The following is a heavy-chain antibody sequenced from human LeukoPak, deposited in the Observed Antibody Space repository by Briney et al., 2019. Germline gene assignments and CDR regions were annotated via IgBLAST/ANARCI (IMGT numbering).Heavy chain of an antibody. Sequence: PSETLSLTCAVYGESFSGYYWSWIRLSSEKGLEWIGEINHSGGTNYNPSLKSRVTISVDKSKNQFSLKLSSVTAADTAVYYCARVTGYMTEDYFDYWGQGTLITVSS. CDR1: GESFSGYY. J-gene: IGHJ4*02. D-gene: IGHD6-13*01. CDR3: ARVTGYMTEDYFDY. CDR2: INHSGGT. V-gene: IGHV4-34*01.